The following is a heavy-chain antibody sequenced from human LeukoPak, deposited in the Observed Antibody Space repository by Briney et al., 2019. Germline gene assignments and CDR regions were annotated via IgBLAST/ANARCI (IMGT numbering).Heavy chain of an antibody. Sequence: ASVTVTRQASGYTFTGYYMHWVRQPPGQGLEWMGWINPNSGGTNYAQKFQGRVTMTRDTSISTAYMELSRLRSEDTAIYYCAREDYYDSGSSDYWGQGTLVTVSS. CDR2: INPNSGGT. V-gene: IGHV1-2*02. J-gene: IGHJ4*02. CDR1: GYTFTGYY. CDR3: AREDYYDSGSSDY. D-gene: IGHD3-22*01.